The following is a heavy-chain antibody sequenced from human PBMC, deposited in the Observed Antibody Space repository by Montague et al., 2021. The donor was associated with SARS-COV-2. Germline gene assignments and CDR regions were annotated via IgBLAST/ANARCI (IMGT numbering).Heavy chain of an antibody. CDR1: GFTFTAYG. Sequence: SLRLSCAASGFTFTAYGIRWVRQAPGKGLEWVAVIAHDGRYKFXXXFXXXRSXISRDNSKNTLFLQMNSLRSEDTAVYYCANDYLYDSEYAVSPLHLWGRGTMVTVSS. CDR3: ANDYLYDSEYAVSPLHL. D-gene: IGHD3-22*01. CDR2: IAHDGRYK. V-gene: IGHV3-30*18. J-gene: IGHJ3*01.